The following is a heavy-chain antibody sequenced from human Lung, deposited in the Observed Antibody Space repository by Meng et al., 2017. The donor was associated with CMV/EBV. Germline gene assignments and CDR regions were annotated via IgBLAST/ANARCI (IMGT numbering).Heavy chain of an antibody. V-gene: IGHV3-7*01. J-gene: IGHJ6*02. Sequence: GXXRLSXAASGFTFSSYWMSWVRQAPGKGLEWVANIKQDGSEKYYVDSVKGRFTISRDNAKNSLYLQMNSLRAEDTAVYYCARDPRGINIVVVHNGMDVWGQGTTVTVSS. CDR1: GFTFSSYW. CDR2: IKQDGSEK. D-gene: IGHD2-2*01. CDR3: ARDPRGINIVVVHNGMDV.